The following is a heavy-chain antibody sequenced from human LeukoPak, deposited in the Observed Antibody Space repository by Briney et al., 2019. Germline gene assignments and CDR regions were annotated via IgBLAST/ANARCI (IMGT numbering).Heavy chain of an antibody. D-gene: IGHD4-17*01. J-gene: IGHJ4*02. V-gene: IGHV1-18*01. CDR2: ISAYNGNT. CDR3: ARDLAPTTVTTFYY. Sequence: VASVKVSCKASGYTFTSYGISWVRQAPGQGLEWMGWISAYNGNTNYAQKLQGRVTMTTDTSTSTAYMELRSLRSDDTAVYYCARDLAPTTVTTFYYWGQGTLVTVSS. CDR1: GYTFTSYG.